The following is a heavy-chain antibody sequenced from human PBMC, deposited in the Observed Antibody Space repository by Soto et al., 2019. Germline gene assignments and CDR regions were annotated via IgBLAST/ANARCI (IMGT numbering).Heavy chain of an antibody. CDR3: ARVLWSTVSPTRDSWFAP. CDR1: GGSISSGGYY. CDR2: IYSSGST. D-gene: IGHD4-17*01. Sequence: QVQLQESCPGLVKPSQTLSLTCTVSGGSISSGGYYWSWIRQHPGKGLEWIGYIYSSGSTCYNPSPKSRVTISVDTAKHQFSLNLNSVTAADTAVYYCARVLWSTVSPTRDSWFAPCGQGALVTVSS. J-gene: IGHJ5*02. V-gene: IGHV4-31*03.